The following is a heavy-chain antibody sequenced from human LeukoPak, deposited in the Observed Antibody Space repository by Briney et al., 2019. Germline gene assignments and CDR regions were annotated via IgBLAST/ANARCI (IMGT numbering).Heavy chain of an antibody. CDR1: GFTVSSNY. D-gene: IGHD6-19*01. V-gene: IGHV3-66*01. CDR3: ARGRLTSSWYYFDY. CDR2: IYSGGST. J-gene: IGHJ4*02. Sequence: GGSLRLSCAASGFTVSSNYMSWVRQAPGKGLEWVSVIYSGGSTYYADSVKGRFTISRDNSKNTLYLQMNSVRAEDTAVYYCARGRLTSSWYYFDYWGQGTLVTVSS.